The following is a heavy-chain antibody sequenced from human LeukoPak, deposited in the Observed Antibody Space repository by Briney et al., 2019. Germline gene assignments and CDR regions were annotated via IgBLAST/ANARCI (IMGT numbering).Heavy chain of an antibody. D-gene: IGHD1-7*01. J-gene: IGHJ5*02. CDR3: ARGGSNWNFPRVAWFDP. Sequence: ASETLSLTCAVYGGSFSGYYWSWIRQPPGKGLEWIGEIYHSGSTSYNPSLKSRVTISVDTSKNQFSLTLSSVTAAGTAVYYCARGGSNWNFPRVAWFDPWGQGTLVTVSS. CDR2: IYHSGST. V-gene: IGHV4-34*01. CDR1: GGSFSGYY.